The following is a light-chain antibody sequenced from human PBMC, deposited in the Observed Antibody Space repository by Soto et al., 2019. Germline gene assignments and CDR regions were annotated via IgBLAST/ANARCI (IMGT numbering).Light chain of an antibody. J-gene: IGLJ2*01. V-gene: IGLV2-14*03. CDR2: DVS. CDR3: SSYTSDFTII. Sequence: QSALTQPASVSGSPGQSITISCTGTIRDVGGYQYVSWFQQHPGKAPKLMIYDVSDRPSGVSSRFSGSKSGNTASLTISGLQSEDEADYYCSSYTSDFTIIFGGGTQLTVL. CDR1: IRDVGGYQY.